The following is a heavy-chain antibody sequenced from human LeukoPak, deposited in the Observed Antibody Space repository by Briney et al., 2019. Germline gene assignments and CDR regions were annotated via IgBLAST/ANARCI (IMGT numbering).Heavy chain of an antibody. CDR1: GFTFSSYG. J-gene: IGHJ6*02. CDR2: IWHDGSNT. D-gene: IGHD2-15*01. CDR3: ARWVDAVSKYGMDV. Sequence: GGSLRLSCAASGFTFSSYGMHWVRQAPGKGLEWVAVIWHDGSNTYYADSVKGRFTISRDQSKNTLYLQVNSLRVEDTAVYYCARWVDAVSKYGMDVWGQGTTVTVSS. V-gene: IGHV3-33*01.